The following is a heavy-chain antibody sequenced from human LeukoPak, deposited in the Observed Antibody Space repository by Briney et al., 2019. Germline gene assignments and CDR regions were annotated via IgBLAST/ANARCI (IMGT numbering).Heavy chain of an antibody. V-gene: IGHV4-34*06. CDR1: GGSFSGYY. CDR2: IYHSGST. Sequence: SETLSLTCAVYGGSFSGYYWSWIRQPPGKGLEWIGEIYHSGSTNYNPSLKSRVTISVDKSKNQFSLKLGSVTAADTAVYYCVTAMAINYWGQGTLVTVSS. J-gene: IGHJ4*02. D-gene: IGHD5-18*01. CDR3: VTAMAINY.